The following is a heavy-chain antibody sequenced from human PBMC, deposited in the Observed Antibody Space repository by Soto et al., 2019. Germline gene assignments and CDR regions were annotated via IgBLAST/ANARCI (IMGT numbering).Heavy chain of an antibody. Sequence: SETLSLTCTVSGGSLGSYYWSWIRQPPGKGLEWIGYIYYSGSTNYNPSLKSRVTISVDTSKNQFSLKLSSVTAADTAVYYCARIYCTNGVCHEGENWYDLWGKGTLVPVSS. V-gene: IGHV4-59*01. CDR1: GGSLGSYY. CDR3: ARIYCTNGVCHEGENWYDL. D-gene: IGHD2-8*01. CDR2: IYYSGST. J-gene: IGHJ5*02.